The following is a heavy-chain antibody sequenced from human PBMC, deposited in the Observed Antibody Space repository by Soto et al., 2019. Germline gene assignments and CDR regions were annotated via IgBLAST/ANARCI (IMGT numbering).Heavy chain of an antibody. D-gene: IGHD3-10*01. CDR2: IYHSGST. V-gene: IGHV4-30-2*01. CDR1: GGSISSGGYS. CDR3: ARARLWFGELSTFDP. J-gene: IGHJ5*02. Sequence: PSETLSLTCAVSGGSISSGGYSWSWIRQPPGKGLEWIGYIYHSGSTYYNPSLKSRVTISVDRSKNQFSLKLSSVTAADTAVYYCARARLWFGELSTFDPWGQGTLVTVSS.